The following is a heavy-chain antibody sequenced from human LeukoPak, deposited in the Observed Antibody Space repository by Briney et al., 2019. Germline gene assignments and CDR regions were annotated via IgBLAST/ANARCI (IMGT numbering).Heavy chain of an antibody. CDR2: INHSGST. D-gene: IGHD2-15*01. Sequence: SETLSLTCAVYGGSFSGYYWSWIRQPPGKGLEWIGEINHSGSTNYNPSLKSRVTISVDTSKNQFSLKLSSVTAADTAVYYCARGVVVVAVWFDRWGQGTLVTVSS. CDR1: GGSFSGYY. V-gene: IGHV4-34*01. J-gene: IGHJ5*02. CDR3: ARGVVVVAVWFDR.